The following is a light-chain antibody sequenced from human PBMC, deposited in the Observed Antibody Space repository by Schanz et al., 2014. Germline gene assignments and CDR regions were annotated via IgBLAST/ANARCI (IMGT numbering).Light chain of an antibody. CDR1: QSITSR. CDR2: GAS. Sequence: EIVMTQSPATLSVSPGERATLSCGASQSITSRLAWYQQKPGQAPRLLIYGASTRAIGIPARFSGGGSTTAYTLTISSLQSEDVAVYYCQHRFNWPWRFGQGTKLEIK. CDR3: QHRFNWPWR. J-gene: IGKJ1*01. V-gene: IGKV3-15*01.